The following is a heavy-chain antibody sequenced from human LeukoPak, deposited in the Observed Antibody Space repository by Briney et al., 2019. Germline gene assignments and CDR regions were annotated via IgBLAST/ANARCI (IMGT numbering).Heavy chain of an antibody. J-gene: IGHJ6*04. D-gene: IGHD3-10*01. CDR3: ARGDYYGSGSSLDV. CDR2: MYHSGST. Sequence: PSQTLSLTCAVSGGSISSGDYSWSWIRQPPGKGLEWVGYMYHSGSTYYNPSLKSRVTISVDRSTHQVSLKLSSVPAADTAVYYCARGDYYGSGSSLDVWGKGTTVTVSS. CDR1: GGSISSGDYS. V-gene: IGHV4-30-2*01.